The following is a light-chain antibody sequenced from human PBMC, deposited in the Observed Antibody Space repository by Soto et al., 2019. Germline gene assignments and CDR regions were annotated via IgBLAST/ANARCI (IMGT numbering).Light chain of an antibody. CDR3: QKYNSAPWT. CDR2: DAS. J-gene: IGKJ1*01. V-gene: IGKV1-5*01. CDR1: QSISIW. Sequence: DIQMTQSPSTLSASVGDRVTITCRASQSISIWLAWYQQKPGKAPKFLIYDASSLESGVPSRFSGSGSGTEFTLTISSLQPDDFATYYCQKYNSAPWTFGQGTKVDIK.